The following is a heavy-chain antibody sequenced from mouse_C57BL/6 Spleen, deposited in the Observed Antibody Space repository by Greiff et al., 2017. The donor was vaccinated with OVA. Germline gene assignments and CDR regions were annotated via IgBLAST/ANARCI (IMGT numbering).Heavy chain of an antibody. Sequence: QVQLQQPGAELVKPGASVKMSCKASGYTFTGYWITWVKQRPGQGLEWIGEIYPGSGSTNYNEKFKSKATLTVDTSSSTAYMQLSSLTSEDAAVYYCARGYYYFYYWGQGTTLTVSS. CDR2: IYPGSGST. CDR1: GYTFTGYW. D-gene: IGHD2-3*01. V-gene: IGHV1-55*01. J-gene: IGHJ2*01. CDR3: ARGYYYFYY.